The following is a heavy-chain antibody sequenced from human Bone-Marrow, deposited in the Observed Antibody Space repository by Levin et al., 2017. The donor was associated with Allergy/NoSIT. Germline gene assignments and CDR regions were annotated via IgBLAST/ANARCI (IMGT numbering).Heavy chain of an antibody. J-gene: IGHJ3*02. V-gene: IGHV4-31*03. CDR3: ARVGLGPWEIGVVVAATGGPGNAFDI. CDR2: IYYSGST. CDR1: GGSISSGGYY. Sequence: SETLSLTCTVSGGSISSGGYYWSWIRQHPGKGLEWIGYIYYSGSTYYNPSLKSRVTISVDTSKNQFSLKLSSVTAADTAVYYCARVGLGPWEIGVVVAATGGPGNAFDIWGQGTMVTVSS. D-gene: IGHD2-15*01.